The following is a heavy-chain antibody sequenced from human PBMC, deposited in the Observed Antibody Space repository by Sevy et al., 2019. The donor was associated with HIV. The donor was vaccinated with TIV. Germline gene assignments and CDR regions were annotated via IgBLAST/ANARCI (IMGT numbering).Heavy chain of an antibody. CDR2: IDPSDSYT. CDR1: GHSYTSYW. CDR3: ARRGYFDTSGYPDY. J-gene: IGHJ4*02. D-gene: IGHD3-22*01. Sequence: GETLKISCKDSGHSYTSYWISWVRQMPGKGLEWMGRIDPSDSYTNYSPSFQGHVTISADKSISTAYLQWNSLKASHSAMYYCARRGYFDTSGYPDYWGQGTLVTVSS. V-gene: IGHV5-10-1*01.